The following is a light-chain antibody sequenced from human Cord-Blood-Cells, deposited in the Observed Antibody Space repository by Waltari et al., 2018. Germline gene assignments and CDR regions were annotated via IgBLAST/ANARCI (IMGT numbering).Light chain of an antibody. CDR1: QSVSSN. CDR2: GAS. V-gene: IGKV3-15*01. Sequence: EIVMTQSPATLSVSPGERATLSCRASQSVSSNLAWYQQKPGQAPRLLIYGASTRATGIPARFSGSGSGTEFTLTISSLHSEDVAVYYCQQYNNWLITFGQGTRLEIK. J-gene: IGKJ5*01. CDR3: QQYNNWLIT.